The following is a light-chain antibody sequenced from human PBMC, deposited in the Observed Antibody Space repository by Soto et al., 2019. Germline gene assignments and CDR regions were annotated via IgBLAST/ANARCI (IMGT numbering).Light chain of an antibody. CDR1: SSDVGGYNY. CDR3: SSYTSSSPYV. CDR2: DVS. Sequence: QSAVTQPASVSGSPGQSITISCTGTSSDVGGYNYVSWYQQHPGKAPKLMIYDVSNRPSGVSNRFSGSKSGNTASLTISGLQAEDEADYYCSSYTSSSPYVFGTGTKLTVL. V-gene: IGLV2-14*01. J-gene: IGLJ1*01.